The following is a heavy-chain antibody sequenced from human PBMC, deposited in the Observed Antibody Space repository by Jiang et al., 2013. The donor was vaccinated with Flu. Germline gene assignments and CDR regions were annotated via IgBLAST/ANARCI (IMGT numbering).Heavy chain of an antibody. CDR3: VREYETYSFDY. V-gene: IGHV3-30*03. CDR2: ISYDRSDI. Sequence: APGKGLEWVSFISYDRSDIYYADSVKGRFTISRDNFKSTLFLQMNSLRAEDTAVYFCVREYETYSFDYWGQGTLVTVSS. J-gene: IGHJ4*02. D-gene: IGHD3-16*01.